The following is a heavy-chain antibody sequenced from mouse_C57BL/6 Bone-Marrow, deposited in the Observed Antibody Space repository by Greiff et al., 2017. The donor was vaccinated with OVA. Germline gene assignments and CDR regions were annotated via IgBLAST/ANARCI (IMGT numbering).Heavy chain of an antibody. Sequence: VQLQQSGAELVRPGASVKLSCTASGFNIKDDYMHWVKQRPEQGLEWIGWIDPENGDTEYASKFQGKATITADTSSNTAYLQLSSLTSEDTAVYYCTSSLPLPARSGGNSFAYWGQGTLVTVSA. D-gene: IGHD2-1*01. CDR1: GFNIKDDY. CDR2: IDPENGDT. V-gene: IGHV14-4*01. CDR3: TSSLPLPARSGGNSFAY. J-gene: IGHJ3*01.